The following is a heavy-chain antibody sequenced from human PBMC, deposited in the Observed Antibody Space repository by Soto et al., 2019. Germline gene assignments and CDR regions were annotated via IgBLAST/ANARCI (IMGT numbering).Heavy chain of an antibody. V-gene: IGHV4-31*03. CDR3: ARSVFP. CDR1: GGSISTGGYY. Sequence: QVQLQESGPGLVKPSQTLSLTCTVSGGSISTGGYYWNWIRQHPGKGLEWIGYFYYSGSTYYNPPPKSRVTISVNTSKNQFSLKLSAVTAAETAVYYCARSVFPWGQGTLVTVSS. CDR2: FYYSGST. J-gene: IGHJ5*02.